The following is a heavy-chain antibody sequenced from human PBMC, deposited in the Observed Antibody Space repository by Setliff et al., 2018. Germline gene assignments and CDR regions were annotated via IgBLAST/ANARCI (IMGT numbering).Heavy chain of an antibody. CDR1: GFTFNTYA. Sequence: PSETLSLSCAASGFTFNTYAMSWVRQPPGKGLEWVSVISSDSGSIYYADSVKGRFTISRDNSKNTLYLQMNSLTAEDTAIYYCASALATPYGGFQRALDYWGRGTLVTVSS. J-gene: IGHJ4*02. CDR3: ASALATPYGGFQRALDY. V-gene: IGHV3-23*03. CDR2: ISSDSGSI. D-gene: IGHD2-8*01.